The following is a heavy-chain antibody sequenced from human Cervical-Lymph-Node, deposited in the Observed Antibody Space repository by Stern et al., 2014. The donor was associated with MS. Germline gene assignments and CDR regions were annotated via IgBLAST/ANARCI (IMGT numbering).Heavy chain of an antibody. CDR1: GVTFSSSA. V-gene: IGHV1-69*01. J-gene: IGHJ5*02. Sequence: VQLVQSGAGVKKPGSSVKVSCTASGVTFSSSAISWVRQAPGQGLQWVGGIIPIFGTTTYAQKFQGRVTIAADEPTSTAYMVMSILRSEDTAIYYCLGATYTPRWYNWFDPWGQGTLVIVSS. CDR3: LGATYTPRWYNWFDP. D-gene: IGHD3-16*01. CDR2: IIPIFGTT.